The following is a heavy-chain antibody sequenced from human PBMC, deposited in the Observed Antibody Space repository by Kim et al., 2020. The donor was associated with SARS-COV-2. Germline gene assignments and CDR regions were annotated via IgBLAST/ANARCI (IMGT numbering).Heavy chain of an antibody. J-gene: IGHJ4*02. D-gene: IGHD3-22*01. V-gene: IGHV4-39*01. CDR3: ARPSPVYDRAVDY. Sequence: YTTPALRRRVSISVDTAKNQFSLTLTSVTAADTAVYYCARPSPVYDRAVDYWGQGILVTVSS.